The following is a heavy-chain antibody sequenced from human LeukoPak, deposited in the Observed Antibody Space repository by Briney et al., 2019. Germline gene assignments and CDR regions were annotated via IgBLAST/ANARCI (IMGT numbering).Heavy chain of an antibody. CDR3: AKVGVWGSYRAFDY. CDR1: GFTFSNAW. V-gene: IGHV3-23*01. J-gene: IGHJ4*02. D-gene: IGHD3-16*02. CDR2: ISGSGGST. Sequence: GGSLRLSCAASGFTFSNAWMSWVRQAPGKGLEWVSAISGSGGSTYYADSVKGRFTISRDNSKNTLYLLMNSLRAEDTAVYYCAKVGVWGSYRAFDYWGQGTLVTVSS.